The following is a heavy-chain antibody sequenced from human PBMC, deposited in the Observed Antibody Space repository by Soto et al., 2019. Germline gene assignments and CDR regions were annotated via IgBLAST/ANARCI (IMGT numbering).Heavy chain of an antibody. D-gene: IGHD6-19*01. Sequence: EVQLVESGGGLVQPGGSLRLSCAASGFTFSSYSMNWVRQAPGKGLEWVSYTSSGSSTIYYADSVKGRFTISRDNAKNPLYLQMNSLRDEDTAVYYCARLGGLYGVWNWSFAVWGRGTLVTVSS. CDR2: TSSGSSTI. CDR3: ARLGGLYGVWNWSFAV. V-gene: IGHV3-48*02. J-gene: IGHJ2*01. CDR1: GFTFSSYS.